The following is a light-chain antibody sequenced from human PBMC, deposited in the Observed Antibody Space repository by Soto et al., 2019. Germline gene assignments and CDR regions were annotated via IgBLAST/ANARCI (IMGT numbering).Light chain of an antibody. Sequence: AIQMTQSPSSLSASVGDRVTITCRASQGIRNDLGWYQQKPGKAPKLLIYATSSLQSGVPSRFSGNGSGTDFALSISSLQPEDFATYYCLQDYNYPRTFGQGTRVEIK. J-gene: IGKJ1*01. V-gene: IGKV1-6*01. CDR1: QGIRND. CDR2: ATS. CDR3: LQDYNYPRT.